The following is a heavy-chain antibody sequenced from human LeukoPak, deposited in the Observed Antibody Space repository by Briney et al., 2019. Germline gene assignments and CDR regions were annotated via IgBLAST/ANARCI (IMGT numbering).Heavy chain of an antibody. CDR1: GYTFTSYD. CDR3: ARIQSRIIAARPGNPAFDY. V-gene: IGHV1-18*01. J-gene: IGHJ4*02. CDR2: ISTYNDNT. D-gene: IGHD6-6*01. Sequence: ASVTVSCKASGYTFTSYDISWVRQAPGQGLEWMGWISTYNDNTHYAQKPQGRVTMTTDTSTSTVYMELKSLRSDDTAVYYCARIQSRIIAARPGNPAFDYWGRGTLVTVSS.